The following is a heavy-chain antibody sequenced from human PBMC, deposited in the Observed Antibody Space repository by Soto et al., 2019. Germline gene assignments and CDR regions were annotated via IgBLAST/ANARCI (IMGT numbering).Heavy chain of an antibody. J-gene: IGHJ5*02. V-gene: IGHV1-3*01. CDR2: INAGNGNT. Sequence: ASVKVSCKASGYTFTSYAMHWVRQAPGQRLEWMGWINAGNGNTKYSQKFQGRVTITRDTSASTAYMELSSLRSEDTAVYYCARDYYGSGGPYKSGRFDPWGQGTLVTVPS. CDR1: GYTFTSYA. D-gene: IGHD3-10*01. CDR3: ARDYYGSGGPYKSGRFDP.